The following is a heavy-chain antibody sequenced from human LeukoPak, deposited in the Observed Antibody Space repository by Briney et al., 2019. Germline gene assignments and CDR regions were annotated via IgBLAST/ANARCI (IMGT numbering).Heavy chain of an antibody. Sequence: GASVKVPCKASGYTFTSYDINWVRQATGQGLEWMGWMNPNTNDTAYAQKFQGRVTMTRNTSISTAYMELSSLRSEDTAVYYCARFPRGWHPDYWGQGTLVTVSS. J-gene: IGHJ4*02. D-gene: IGHD6-19*01. CDR2: MNPNTNDT. CDR1: GYTFTSYD. V-gene: IGHV1-8*01. CDR3: ARFPRGWHPDY.